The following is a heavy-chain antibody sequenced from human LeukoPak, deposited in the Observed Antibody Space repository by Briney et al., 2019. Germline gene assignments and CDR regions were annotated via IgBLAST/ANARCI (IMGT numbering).Heavy chain of an antibody. CDR2: IIPIFGTA. CDR3: ARAGGDRDGYNLDY. V-gene: IGHV1-69*05. J-gene: IGHJ4*02. D-gene: IGHD5-24*01. CDR1: GGTFSSYA. Sequence: RASVKVSCKASGGTFSSYAISRVRQAPGQGLEWMGGIIPIFGTANYAQKFQGRVTITTDESTSTAYMELSSLRSEDTAVYYCARAGGDRDGYNLDYWGQGTLVTVSS.